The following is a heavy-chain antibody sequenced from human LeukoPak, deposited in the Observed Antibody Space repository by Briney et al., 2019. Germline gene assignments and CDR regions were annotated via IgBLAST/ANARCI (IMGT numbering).Heavy chain of an antibody. Sequence: SVKVSCKASGGTFISYAISWVRQATGQGLEWMGGIIPIFGTANYAQKFQGRVTITTDESTSTAYMELSSLRSEDTAVYYCAGENRIAAAGYGIWFDPWGQGTLVTVSS. CDR2: IIPIFGTA. J-gene: IGHJ5*02. CDR3: AGENRIAAAGYGIWFDP. D-gene: IGHD6-13*01. V-gene: IGHV1-69*05. CDR1: GGTFISYA.